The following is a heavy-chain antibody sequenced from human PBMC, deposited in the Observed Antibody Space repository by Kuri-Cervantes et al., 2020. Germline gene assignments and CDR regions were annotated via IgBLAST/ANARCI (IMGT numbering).Heavy chain of an antibody. CDR2: INHSGST. CDR1: GGSFSSYY. V-gene: IGHV4-34*01. Sequence: SETLSLTCAVYGGSFSSYYWSWIRQPPGKGLEWIGEINHSGSTNYNPSLKSRVTISEDTYKNQFSLKLSSVTAADTAVYYCARELRYGSGTRTKNGMDVWGQGTTVTVSS. J-gene: IGHJ6*02. D-gene: IGHD3-10*01. CDR3: ARELRYGSGTRTKNGMDV.